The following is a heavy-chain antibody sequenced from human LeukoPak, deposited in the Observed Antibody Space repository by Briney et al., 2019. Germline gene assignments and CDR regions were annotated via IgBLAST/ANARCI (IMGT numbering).Heavy chain of an antibody. D-gene: IGHD6-19*01. CDR1: GFAFSSYG. CDR2: IRYDGSNK. J-gene: IGHJ4*02. Sequence: GGSLRLSCAASGFAFSSYGMHWVRQAPGKGLEWVAFIRYDGSNKYYADSVKGRFTISRDNSKNTLYLQMNSLRAEDTAVYYCAKPYSSGWYSYFDYWGQGTLVTVSS. V-gene: IGHV3-30*02. CDR3: AKPYSSGWYSYFDY.